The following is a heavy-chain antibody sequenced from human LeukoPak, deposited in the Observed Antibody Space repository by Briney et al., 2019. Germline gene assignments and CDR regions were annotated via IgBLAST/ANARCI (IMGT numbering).Heavy chain of an antibody. J-gene: IGHJ4*02. Sequence: SETLSLTCTVSGGSISSSSYYWGWNRQPPGKGLEWIGSIYYSGSTYYNPSLKSRVTISVDTSKNQFSLKLSSVTAADTAVYYCARQSGMVRGVILGYFDYWGQGTLVTVSS. CDR1: GGSISSSSYY. V-gene: IGHV4-39*01. D-gene: IGHD3-10*01. CDR2: IYYSGST. CDR3: ARQSGMVRGVILGYFDY.